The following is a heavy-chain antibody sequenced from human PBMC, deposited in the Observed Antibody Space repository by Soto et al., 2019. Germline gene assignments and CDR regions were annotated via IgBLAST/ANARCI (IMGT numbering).Heavy chain of an antibody. V-gene: IGHV3-21*01. J-gene: IGHJ6*02. CDR3: ARDLAPQANNIVVVPAANHGMDV. D-gene: IGHD2-2*01. Sequence: PGGSLRLSCAASAFTFSSYSMNWVRQAPGKGLEWVSSISSSSSYIYYADSVKGRVTISRDHANSSLYLEMNSLRAEDTAVYYCARDLAPQANNIVVVPAANHGMDVWGQGTTVTVSS. CDR1: AFTFSSYS. CDR2: ISSSSSYI.